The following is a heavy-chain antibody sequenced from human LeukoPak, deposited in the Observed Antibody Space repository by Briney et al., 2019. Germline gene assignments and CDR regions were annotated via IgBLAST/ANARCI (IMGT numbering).Heavy chain of an antibody. CDR1: GYTFTSYA. Sequence: GASVKVSCKASGYTFTSYAISWVRQAPGQGLEWMGGIIPIFGTANYAQKFQGRVTITADESTSTAYMELSSLRSEDTAVYYCAREGGGYCSSTSCQSLNWFDPWGQGTLVTVSS. J-gene: IGHJ5*02. D-gene: IGHD2-2*01. CDR2: IIPIFGTA. V-gene: IGHV1-69*13. CDR3: AREGGGYCSSTSCQSLNWFDP.